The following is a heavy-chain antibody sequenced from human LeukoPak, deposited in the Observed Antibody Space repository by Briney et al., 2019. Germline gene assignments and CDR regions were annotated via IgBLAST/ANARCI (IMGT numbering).Heavy chain of an antibody. CDR3: ARVYYYGSGSYESLFDY. CDR1: GFTFSSYA. V-gene: IGHV3-23*01. Sequence: GGSLRLSCAASGFTFSSYAMSWVRQAPGKGLEWVSAISGSGGSTYYADSVKGRFTLSRDNSENTLYLQMSSLRAEDTAVYYCARVYYYGSGSYESLFDYWGQGTLVTVSS. D-gene: IGHD3-10*01. J-gene: IGHJ4*02. CDR2: ISGSGGST.